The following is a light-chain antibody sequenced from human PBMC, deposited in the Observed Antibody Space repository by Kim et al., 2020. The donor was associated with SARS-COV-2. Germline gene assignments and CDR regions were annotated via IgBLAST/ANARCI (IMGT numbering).Light chain of an antibody. J-gene: IGLJ3*02. CDR2: LNSDGSH. CDR1: NGHSSYA. V-gene: IGLV4-69*01. Sequence: QLVLTQSPSASASLGASVKLTCTLSNGHSSYAIAWHQQQPEKGPRFLMKLNSDGSHRKGDGIPDRFSGSSSGAERYLAISGLQSADEADYYCQTWGTGVQVFGGGTQLTVL. CDR3: QTWGTGVQV.